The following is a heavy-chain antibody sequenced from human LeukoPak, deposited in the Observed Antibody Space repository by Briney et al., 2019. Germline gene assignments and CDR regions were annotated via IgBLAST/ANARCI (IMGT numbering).Heavy chain of an antibody. J-gene: IGHJ5*02. V-gene: IGHV3-30*02. CDR3: AKDLQTWASNWFDP. D-gene: IGHD7-27*01. Sequence: GGSLRLSCAESGFTFSSYGMHWVRQAPGKGLEWVAFIQYGGSNKYYADSVKGRSTISRDNSKNTLYLQMNTLRPEDTAVYYCAKDLQTWASNWFDPWGQGTLVTVSS. CDR2: IQYGGSNK. CDR1: GFTFSSYG.